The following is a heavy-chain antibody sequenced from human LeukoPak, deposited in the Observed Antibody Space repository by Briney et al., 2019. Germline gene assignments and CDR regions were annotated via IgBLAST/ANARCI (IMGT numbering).Heavy chain of an antibody. CDR1: GYTLTELS. Sequence: ASVKVSCKVSGYTLTELSMHWVRQAPGKGLEWMGGFDPEDGETIYAQKFQGRVTMTEDTSIDTAYMELSSLRSEDTAVYYCARDGKAARPRDAEYFQHWGQGTLVTVSS. V-gene: IGHV1-24*01. D-gene: IGHD6-6*01. CDR3: ARDGKAARPRDAEYFQH. J-gene: IGHJ1*01. CDR2: FDPEDGET.